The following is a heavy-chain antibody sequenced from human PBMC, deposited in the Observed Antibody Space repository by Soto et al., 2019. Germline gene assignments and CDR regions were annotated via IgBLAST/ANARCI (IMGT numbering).Heavy chain of an antibody. D-gene: IGHD6-13*01. CDR1: GFSLTSGVVG. CDR3: AHRLPGPSGYDV. J-gene: IGHJ6*02. CDR2: IYWNDEQ. Sequence: QITLKESGPTLVKPTQTLTLTCTFSGFSLTSGVVGVGWIRQPPGEALEWLARIYWNDEQYYNPSLRNRLTITRDTSKNQEVRTMTNMDPVDTATYYCAHRLPGPSGYDVWGQGTTVTVSS. V-gene: IGHV2-5*01.